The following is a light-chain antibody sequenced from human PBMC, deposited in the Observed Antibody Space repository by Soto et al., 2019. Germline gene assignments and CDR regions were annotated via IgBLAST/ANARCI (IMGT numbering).Light chain of an antibody. CDR3: QQYGSPPIT. CDR2: GTS. J-gene: IGKJ5*01. CDR1: QSVSSTY. V-gene: IGKV3-20*01. Sequence: EIVLTHSPGTLSLSPWEIATLSCRASQSVSSTYLAWYQQQPGQAPRLLMSGTSNRATGTPDRFSGSGSGTDFTHTISRLEPEDFAVYYCQQYGSPPITFGQGTRLEIK.